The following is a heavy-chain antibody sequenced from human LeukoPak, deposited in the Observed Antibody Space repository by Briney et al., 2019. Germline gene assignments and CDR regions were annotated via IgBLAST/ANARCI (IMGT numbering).Heavy chain of an antibody. CDR2: LHADGNEK. CDR1: GFSLSGHW. D-gene: IGHD5-12*01. Sequence: GGSLRLSCAASGFSLSGHWMSWVRQAPGKGLEWVARLHADGNEKNFVGSVQGRFTVSRDNAKNSLYLQMNSLRVEDTAVYYCARGGYSFDYLGQGTLVTVSS. J-gene: IGHJ4*02. CDR3: ARGGYSFDY. V-gene: IGHV3-7*01.